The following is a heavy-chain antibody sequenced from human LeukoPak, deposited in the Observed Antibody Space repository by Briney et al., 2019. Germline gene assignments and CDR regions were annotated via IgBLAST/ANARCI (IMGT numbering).Heavy chain of an antibody. V-gene: IGHV3-48*02. CDR3: AKGVAVGAPYYLDY. Sequence: PGGSLRLSCAASGFTFSSYSMNWVRQAPGKGLEWVSYISSSSTTIYFADSVKGRFTISRDNAKNSLYLQMNSLRDEDTAVYYCAKGVAVGAPYYLDYWGQGTLVTVSS. CDR2: ISSSSTTI. D-gene: IGHD3-16*01. CDR1: GFTFSSYS. J-gene: IGHJ4*02.